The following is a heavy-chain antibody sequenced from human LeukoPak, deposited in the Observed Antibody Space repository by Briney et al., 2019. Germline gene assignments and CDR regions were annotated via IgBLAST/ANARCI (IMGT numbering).Heavy chain of an antibody. J-gene: IGHJ4*02. Sequence: GGSLRLSCAASGFTFSSYSMNWVRQAPGKGLEWVSSIRSSSSYIYYADSVKGRFTISRDNAKNSLYLQMNSLRAEDTAVYYCARRPDYGDYSAGVDYWGQGTLVTVSS. D-gene: IGHD4-17*01. CDR2: IRSSSSYI. V-gene: IGHV3-21*01. CDR3: ARRPDYGDYSAGVDY. CDR1: GFTFSSYS.